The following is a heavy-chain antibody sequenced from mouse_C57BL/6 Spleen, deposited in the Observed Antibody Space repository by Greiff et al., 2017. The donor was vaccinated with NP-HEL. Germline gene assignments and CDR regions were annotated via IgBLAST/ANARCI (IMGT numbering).Heavy chain of an antibody. CDR1: GYAFSSSW. J-gene: IGHJ3*01. CDR3: EKSGGNYEGFDY. CDR2: IYPGDGDT. V-gene: IGHV1-82*01. D-gene: IGHD2-1*01. Sequence: VQLQQSGPELVKPGASVKISCKASGYAFSSSWMNWVKQRPGKGLEWIGRIYPGDGDTNYNGKFKGKATLTADKSSSTAYMQLSSLTSEDSAVYFSEKSGGNYEGFDYWGQGTLVTVSS.